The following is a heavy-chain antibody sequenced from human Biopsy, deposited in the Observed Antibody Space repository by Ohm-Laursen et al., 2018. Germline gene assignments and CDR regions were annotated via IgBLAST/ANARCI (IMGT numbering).Heavy chain of an antibody. CDR1: GYTFTDYD. CDR3: ARGSPRRVSIFEASIYWFDT. CDR2: MIPNSGKT. Sequence: ASVKVSCKVSGYTFTDYDIIWVRQATGQGPEWMGWMIPNSGKTGYAQRFQGRVTLTMNTSIGTAYMELSGLRSEDTAVYYCARGSPRRVSIFEASIYWFDTWGQGTLVTVSS. D-gene: IGHD6-6*01. J-gene: IGHJ5*02. V-gene: IGHV1-8*01.